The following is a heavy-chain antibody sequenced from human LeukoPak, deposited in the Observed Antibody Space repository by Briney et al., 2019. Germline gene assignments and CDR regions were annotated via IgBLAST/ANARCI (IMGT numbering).Heavy chain of an antibody. CDR2: IWYDGNNK. J-gene: IGHJ4*02. V-gene: IGHV3-33*06. CDR3: AKAPDPVTVTTSGS. D-gene: IGHD4-17*01. CDR1: GFTFSSYG. Sequence: AGGSLRLSCAASGFTFSSYGMHWVRQAPGKGLEWVALIWYDGNNKYYADSVKGRFTISRDNSKNTLYLQMNSLRAEDAAVYYCAKAPDPVTVTTSGSWGQGTLVTVSS.